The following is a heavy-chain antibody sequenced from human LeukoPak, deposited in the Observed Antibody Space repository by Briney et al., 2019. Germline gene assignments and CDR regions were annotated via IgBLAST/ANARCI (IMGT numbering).Heavy chain of an antibody. CDR3: ARDQSSSWYLFKTSGNYFDY. V-gene: IGHV1-18*01. D-gene: IGHD6-13*01. CDR2: ISAYNGNT. CDR1: GYTFTSYG. Sequence: ASVKVSCKASGYTFTSYGISWVRQAPGQGLEWMGWISAYNGNTNYAQKLQGRVTMTTDTSTSTAYMELRSLRSDDTAVYYCARDQSSSWYLFKTSGNYFDYWGQGTLVTVSS. J-gene: IGHJ4*02.